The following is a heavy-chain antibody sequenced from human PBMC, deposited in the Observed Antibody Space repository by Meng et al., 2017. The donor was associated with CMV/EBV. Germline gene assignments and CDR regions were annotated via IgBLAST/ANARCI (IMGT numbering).Heavy chain of an antibody. D-gene: IGHD3-3*01. CDR1: GVSISSYY. CDR3: ASSVYYDFWSGSQTFDY. CDR2: IYYSGST. J-gene: IGHJ4*02. Sequence: QEDGPGLVNAWVSLSLTCNVSGVSISSYYWSWIRQHPGKGLEWIGYIYYSGSTNYNPSLKSRVTISVDTSKNQFSLKLRSVTAADTAVYYCASSVYYDFWSGSQTFDYWGQGTLVTVSS. V-gene: IGHV4-59*01.